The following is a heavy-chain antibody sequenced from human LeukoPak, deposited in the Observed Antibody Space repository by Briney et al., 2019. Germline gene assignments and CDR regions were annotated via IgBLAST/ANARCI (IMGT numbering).Heavy chain of an antibody. CDR3: ARELLRGDENYYYGMDV. V-gene: IGHV3-30-3*01. J-gene: IGHJ6*02. CDR2: ISYDGSNK. D-gene: IGHD2-15*01. Sequence: GGSLRLSCAASGFTFSSYAMHWVRQAPGKGLEWVAVISYDGSNKYYADSVKGRFTISRDNSKNTLYLQMNSLRAEDTAVYYCARELLRGDENYYYGMDVWGQGTTVTVSS. CDR1: GFTFSSYA.